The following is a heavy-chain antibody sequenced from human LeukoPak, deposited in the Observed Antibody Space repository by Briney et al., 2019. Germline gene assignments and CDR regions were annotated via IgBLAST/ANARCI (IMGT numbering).Heavy chain of an antibody. CDR2: INTDGSST. CDR1: GFTFTSYW. V-gene: IGHV3-74*01. D-gene: IGHD6-19*01. CDR3: ARESDIAVEFDC. J-gene: IGHJ4*02. Sequence: PGGSLRLSCAASGFTFTSYWMHWVRQAPGKGLVWVSRINTDGSSTSYADSVKGRFTISRDNAKNTLYLQMNSLRAEDTAVYYCARESDIAVEFDCWGQGTLVTVSS.